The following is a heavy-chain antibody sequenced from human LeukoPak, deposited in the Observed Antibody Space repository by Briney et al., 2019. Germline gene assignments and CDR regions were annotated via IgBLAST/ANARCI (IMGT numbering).Heavy chain of an antibody. V-gene: IGHV3-23*01. CDR3: TKEGLVWFGEFY. CDR1: GFTFRSYA. J-gene: IGHJ4*02. Sequence: GGSLRLYCVASGFTFRSYAMRWVSQAPGKGLESGSAISGSGGSTYYADSVKSRFTISRDNSMNTRYLQMNILRAEDTAVYHCTKEGLVWFGEFYWSQGIVVTASS. D-gene: IGHD3-10*01. CDR2: ISGSGGST.